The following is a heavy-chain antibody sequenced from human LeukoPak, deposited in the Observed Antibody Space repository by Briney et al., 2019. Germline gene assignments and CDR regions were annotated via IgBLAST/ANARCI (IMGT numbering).Heavy chain of an antibody. J-gene: IGHJ3*02. Sequence: GGSLRLSCEASGFTFSSYNMNWVRQAPGKRLEWVSSITSSSSYVFYADSVKGRFTISRDNAKNSLYLQMNSLRAEDTAVYYCARVDINYYYDSDGRAPTIWGQGTMVTVSS. CDR2: ITSSSSYV. CDR3: ARVDINYYYDSDGRAPTI. D-gene: IGHD3-22*01. CDR1: GFTFSSYN. V-gene: IGHV3-21*01.